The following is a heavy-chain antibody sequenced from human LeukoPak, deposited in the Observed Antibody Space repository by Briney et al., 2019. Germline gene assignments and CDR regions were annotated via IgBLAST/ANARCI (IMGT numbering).Heavy chain of an antibody. CDR2: IIPIFGTA. V-gene: IGHV1-69*13. CDR3: ATGTTGTALEA. D-gene: IGHD1-1*01. CDR1: GGTFNSYA. Sequence: SVKVSCKASGGTFNSYAISWVRQAPGQGLEWMGGIIPIFGTANYAQKFQGRVTITADESTSTAYMELSSLRSEDTAVYYCATGTTGTALEAWGQGTLVTVSS. J-gene: IGHJ4*02.